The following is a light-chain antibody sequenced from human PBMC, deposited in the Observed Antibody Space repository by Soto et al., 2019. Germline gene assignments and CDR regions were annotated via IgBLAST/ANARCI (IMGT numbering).Light chain of an antibody. J-gene: IGKJ4*01. V-gene: IGKV3-15*01. CDR3: QQRGT. CDR2: GAS. Sequence: ETVMTQSPATLPVSPGKRATLSCRASQSVSDYLAWYQQRPGQAPRLLIYGASTRATGIPARFSGSGSGTDFTLTISSLEPEDFAVYYCQQRGTFGGGTKVDIK. CDR1: QSVSDY.